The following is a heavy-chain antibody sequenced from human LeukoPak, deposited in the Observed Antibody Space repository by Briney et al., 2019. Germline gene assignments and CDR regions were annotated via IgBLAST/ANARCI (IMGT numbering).Heavy chain of an antibody. CDR3: ARAFLGIEEN. V-gene: IGHV4-4*07. J-gene: IGHJ4*02. Sequence: SETLSLTCTGSGGSISGYYWSWLRQPAGKGLEWIGRIYSSGSTYYNPSLKSRVSMSVDTSQNQFSLKVSSVTAADTAVYYCARAFLGIEENWGQGTQVTVSS. D-gene: IGHD3-16*01. CDR2: IYSSGST. CDR1: GGSISGYY.